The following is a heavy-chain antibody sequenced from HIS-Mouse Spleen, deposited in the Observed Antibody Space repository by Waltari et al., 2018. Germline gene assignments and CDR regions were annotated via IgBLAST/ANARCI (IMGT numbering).Heavy chain of an antibody. CDR2: ISYDGSNK. Sequence: QVQLVESGGGVVQPGRSLRLSCAASGFTFSSYAMPWVSQAPGKGLEWVAVISYDGSNKYYADSVKGRFTISRDNSKNTLYLQMNSLRAEDTAVYYCARRRSYFDYWGQGTLVTVSS. CDR1: GFTFSSYA. CDR3: ARRRSYFDY. J-gene: IGHJ4*02. V-gene: IGHV3-30-3*01.